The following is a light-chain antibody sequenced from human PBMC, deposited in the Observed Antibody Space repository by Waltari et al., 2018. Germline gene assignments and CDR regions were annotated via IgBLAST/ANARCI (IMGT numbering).Light chain of an antibody. V-gene: IGLV3-25*03. CDR3: QSADASGTYKL. Sequence: SSELTQPPSVSVSPGQTARITCSGDALPRQFASWYQQKPGQAPVIVIYKDTGRPSEIPERFSGSSSGTTATLTISGVQAEDEADYYCQSADASGTYKLFGGGTKLTVL. J-gene: IGLJ2*01. CDR1: ALPRQF. CDR2: KDT.